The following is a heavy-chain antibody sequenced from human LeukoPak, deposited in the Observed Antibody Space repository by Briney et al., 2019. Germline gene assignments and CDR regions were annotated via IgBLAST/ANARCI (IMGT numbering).Heavy chain of an antibody. D-gene: IGHD3-22*01. CDR2: INHSGST. CDR3: TRDRGIVGKNAFDI. Sequence: SETLSLTCAVYGGSFSGYYWSWIRQPPGKGLEWIGEINHSGSTNYNPSLKSRVTISVDTSKNQFSLKLSSVTAADTTVYYCTRDRGIVGKNAFDIWGQGTMVTVSS. V-gene: IGHV4-34*01. CDR1: GGSFSGYY. J-gene: IGHJ3*02.